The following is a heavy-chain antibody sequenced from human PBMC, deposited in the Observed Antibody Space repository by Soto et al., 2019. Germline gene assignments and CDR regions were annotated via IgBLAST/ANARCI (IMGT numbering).Heavy chain of an antibody. CDR1: GFTFSTYA. CDR3: AKDRQPDGFWPFDH. CDR2: LFGSGAGI. D-gene: IGHD3-3*01. J-gene: IGHJ4*02. Sequence: GXSLRLSCVASGFTFSTYAISWVHQAPGKGLEWVSGLFGSGAGIAYADSVKGRFTISRDNSKNTLYLQMNSLRAEDTAIYYCAKDRQPDGFWPFDHWGQGTLVTVSS. V-gene: IGHV3-23*01.